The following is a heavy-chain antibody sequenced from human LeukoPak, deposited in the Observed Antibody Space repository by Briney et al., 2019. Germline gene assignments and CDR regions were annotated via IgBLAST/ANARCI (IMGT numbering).Heavy chain of an antibody. V-gene: IGHV5-51*01. J-gene: IGHJ4*02. CDR1: GDIFTSYW. CDR2: IYPGDSDT. D-gene: IGHD2-8*01. Sequence: GESLKISCKVSGDIFTSYWLGWVSQMPGKGLEWMGIIYPGDSDTRYSPSFQGQVTISVDKSISTAYLQWSSLKASDTAMYYCTREGYAFDYWGQGTLVTVSS. CDR3: TREGYAFDY.